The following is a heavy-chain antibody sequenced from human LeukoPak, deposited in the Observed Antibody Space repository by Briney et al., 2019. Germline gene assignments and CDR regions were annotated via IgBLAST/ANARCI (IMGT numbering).Heavy chain of an antibody. V-gene: IGHV4-59*01. Sequence: SETLSLTCTVSGGSISSYYWSWIRQPPGKGLEWIGYIYYSGSTNYNPSLKSRVTISVDTSKNQFSLKLSSVTAADTAVYYCARGGGNSVHSTSWDYWGQGTLVTVSS. CDR3: ARGGGNSVHSTSWDY. D-gene: IGHD4-23*01. CDR2: IYYSGST. CDR1: GGSISSYY. J-gene: IGHJ4*02.